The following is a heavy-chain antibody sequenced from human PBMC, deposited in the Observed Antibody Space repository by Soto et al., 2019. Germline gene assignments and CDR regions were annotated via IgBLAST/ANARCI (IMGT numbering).Heavy chain of an antibody. J-gene: IGHJ3*02. CDR2: IWYDGSNK. Sequence: PGGSLRLSCAASGFTFSSYGMHWVRQAPGKGLEWVAVIWYDGSNKYYADSVKGRFTISRDNSKNTLYLQMNSLRAEDTAVYYFASLGAYGSGSYPPTTDAFDIWGQGTMVTVSS. V-gene: IGHV3-33*01. CDR3: ASLGAYGSGSYPPTTDAFDI. D-gene: IGHD3-10*01. CDR1: GFTFSSYG.